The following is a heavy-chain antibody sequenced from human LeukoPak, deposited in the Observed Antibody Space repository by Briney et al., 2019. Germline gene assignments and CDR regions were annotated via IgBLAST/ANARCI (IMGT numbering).Heavy chain of an antibody. J-gene: IGHJ4*02. V-gene: IGHV3-23*01. Sequence: PGGSLRLSCTASGFTFSTYDMSWVRQAPGKGLEWVSTVRVNGRSTYYADSVKGRFTISRDNSKNTLYLQMNSLRAEDTAVYYCARDMGSYGLNWGQGTLVTVSS. CDR2: VRVNGRST. D-gene: IGHD5-18*01. CDR3: ARDMGSYGLN. CDR1: GFTFSTYD.